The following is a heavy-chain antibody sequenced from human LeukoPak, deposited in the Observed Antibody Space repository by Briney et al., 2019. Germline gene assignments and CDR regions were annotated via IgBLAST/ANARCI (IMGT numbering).Heavy chain of an antibody. CDR3: ASDSYSPEYFQH. CDR1: GFSVSNNY. V-gene: IGHV3-66*01. Sequence: QPGGSLRLACAASGFSVSNNYMSWVRQAPGKGLEWVSVIYSGGSTFYADSVKSRFTISRDNSKNTLYLQMNSLRAEDTAVYYCASDSYSPEYFQHWGQGTLVTVSS. CDR2: IYSGGST. D-gene: IGHD2-15*01. J-gene: IGHJ1*01.